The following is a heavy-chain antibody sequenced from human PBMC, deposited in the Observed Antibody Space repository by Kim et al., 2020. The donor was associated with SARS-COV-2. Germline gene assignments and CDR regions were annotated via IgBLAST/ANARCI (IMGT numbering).Heavy chain of an antibody. D-gene: IGHD6-6*01. CDR2: IWYDGSNK. CDR3: ARGFEYSSSPALGGMDV. J-gene: IGHJ6*02. V-gene: IGHV3-33*01. CDR1: GFTFSSYG. Sequence: GGSLRLSCAASGFTFSSYGMHWVRQAPGKGLEWVAVIWYDGSNKYYADSVKGRFTISRDNSKNTLYLQMNSLRAEDTAVYYCARGFEYSSSPALGGMDVWGQGTTVTVSS.